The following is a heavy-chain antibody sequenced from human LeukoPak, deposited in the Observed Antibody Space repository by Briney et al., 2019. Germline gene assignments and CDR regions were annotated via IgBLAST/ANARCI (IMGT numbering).Heavy chain of an antibody. V-gene: IGHV3-74*01. CDR2: INSDGSST. Sequence: GGSLRLSYAASGFTFSSCWMHWVRQDPGKGLVRVARINSDGSSTSYADSVKGRSTISRDNSKNTLYLQMNSLRAEDTAVYYCAKGAHSRDGYNYHFDYWGQGTLVTVSS. J-gene: IGHJ4*02. CDR1: GFTFSSCW. CDR3: AKGAHSRDGYNYHFDY. D-gene: IGHD5-24*01.